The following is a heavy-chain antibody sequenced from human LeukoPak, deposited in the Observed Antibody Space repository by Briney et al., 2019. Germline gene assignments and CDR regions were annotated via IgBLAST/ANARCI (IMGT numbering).Heavy chain of an antibody. CDR1: GYSFTSYW. CDR3: ARLGARQGYSYGDYNWFDP. Sequence: GESLKISCKGSGYSFTSYWISWVRQMPGKGLEWVGKIDPSDSYTNYSPSFQGHVTISADKSISTAYLKWSSLKASDTAMYYCARLGARQGYSYGDYNWFDPWGQGTLVTVSS. V-gene: IGHV5-10-1*01. D-gene: IGHD5-18*01. CDR2: IDPSDSYT. J-gene: IGHJ5*02.